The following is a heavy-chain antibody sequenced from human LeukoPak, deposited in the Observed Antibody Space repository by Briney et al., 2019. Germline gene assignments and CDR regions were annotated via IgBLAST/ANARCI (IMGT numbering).Heavy chain of an antibody. CDR2: INHSGST. J-gene: IGHJ5*02. D-gene: IGHD3-22*01. Sequence: PSETLSLTCAVYGGSFSGYYWSWIRQPPGKVLEWIGEINHSGSTNYNPSLKSRVTISVDTSKNQFSLKLSSVTAADTAVYYCARVSGRGRLFWFDPWGQGTLVTVSS. CDR3: ARVSGRGRLFWFDP. CDR1: GGSFSGYY. V-gene: IGHV4-34*01.